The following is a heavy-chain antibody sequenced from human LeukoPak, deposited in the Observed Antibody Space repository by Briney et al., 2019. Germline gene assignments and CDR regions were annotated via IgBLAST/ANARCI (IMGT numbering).Heavy chain of an antibody. CDR3: ARAGSNGCFGEY. J-gene: IGHJ4*02. D-gene: IGHD2-8*01. CDR2: ISYHGNT. V-gene: IGHV4-59*01. Sequence: AETLSLTCTVSGGSISNYYWKWIRQPPGKGLEWVGYISYHGNTHYSPALKSRLTMSVDTSKNQFSLRLTSVTAADTAVYYCARAGSNGCFGEYWGQGILVTVSS. CDR1: GGSISNYY.